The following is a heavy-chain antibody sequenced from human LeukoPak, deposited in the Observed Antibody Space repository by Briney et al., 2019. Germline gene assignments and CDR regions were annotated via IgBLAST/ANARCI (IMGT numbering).Heavy chain of an antibody. CDR2: IGTAGDT. D-gene: IGHD6-19*01. CDR1: GFTFGSYD. CDR3: ARGKMAVGRVFYGMDV. J-gene: IGHJ6*02. Sequence: PGRSLRLSCAASGFTFGSYDMHWVRQATGKGLEWVSAIGTAGDTYYPGSVKGRFTISRENAKNSLYLQMNSLRAGDTAVYYCARGKMAVGRVFYGMDVWGQGTTVTVSS. V-gene: IGHV3-13*01.